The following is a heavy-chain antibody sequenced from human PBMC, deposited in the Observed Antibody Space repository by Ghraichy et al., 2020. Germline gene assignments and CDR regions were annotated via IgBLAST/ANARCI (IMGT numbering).Heavy chain of an antibody. V-gene: IGHV4-59*01. J-gene: IGHJ6*02. CDR1: GGSISSYY. CDR3: ARGHYDFWSGYPDV. Sequence: SETLSLTCTVSGGSISSYYWSWIRQPPGKGLEWIGYIYYSGSTNYNPSLKSRVTISVDTSKNQFSLKLSSVTAADTAVYYCARGHYDFWSGYPDVWGQGTTVTVSS. D-gene: IGHD3-3*01. CDR2: IYYSGST.